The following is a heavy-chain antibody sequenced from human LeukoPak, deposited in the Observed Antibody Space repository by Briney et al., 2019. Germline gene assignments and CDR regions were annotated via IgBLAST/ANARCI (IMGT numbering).Heavy chain of an antibody. J-gene: IGHJ3*02. D-gene: IGHD6-13*01. CDR2: LSSSSSTK. V-gene: IGHV3-48*04. Sequence: GGSPRLSCAASGFTFSSYSMNWVRQAPGKGLEWISYLSSSSSTKNYADSVKGRFTISRDNAKNSLYLQMNSLRAEDTAVYYCARVRGIAAALGAFDIWGQGTMVTVSS. CDR3: ARVRGIAAALGAFDI. CDR1: GFTFSSYS.